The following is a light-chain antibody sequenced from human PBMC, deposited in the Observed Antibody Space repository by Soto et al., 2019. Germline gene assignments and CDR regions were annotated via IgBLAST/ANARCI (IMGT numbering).Light chain of an antibody. CDR2: DAL. V-gene: IGKV3-20*01. CDR1: QSVRSNH. Sequence: EIVLTQSPGTLSLSPGERATLSCRASQSVRSNHLAWYQQKLGQAPRRLIYDALSRATGIPDRFSGSGFGNEFTLNVSRLEPEDFSLYSCQQYGSSPRTFGRGTKLRI. J-gene: IGKJ2*01. CDR3: QQYGSSPRT.